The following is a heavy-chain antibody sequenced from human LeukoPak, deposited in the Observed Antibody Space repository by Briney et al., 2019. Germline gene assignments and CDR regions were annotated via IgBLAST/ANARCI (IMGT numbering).Heavy chain of an antibody. J-gene: IGHJ5*02. CDR3: ARGRVIVVVPAAHPGDDWFDP. Sequence: SETLSLTCTVSGGSISSGSYYWSWIRQPAGKGLEWIGRIYTSGSTNYNPSLKSRVTISVDTSKNQFSLKLSSVTAADTAVYYCARGRVIVVVPAAHPGDDWFDPWGQGTLVTVSS. D-gene: IGHD2-2*01. CDR1: GGSISSGSYY. CDR2: IYTSGST. V-gene: IGHV4-61*02.